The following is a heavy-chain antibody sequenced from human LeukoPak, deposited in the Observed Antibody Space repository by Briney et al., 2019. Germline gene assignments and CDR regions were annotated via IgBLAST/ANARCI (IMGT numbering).Heavy chain of an antibody. D-gene: IGHD4-17*01. Sequence: SETLSLTCTVSGYSINSGYYWGWIRQPPGKGLEWIGSIYYSGSTYYNPSLKSRVTISVDTSKNQFSLKLSSVTAADTAVYYCARYHYGDYRYFDLWGRGTLVTVSS. V-gene: IGHV4-38-2*02. J-gene: IGHJ2*01. CDR3: ARYHYGDYRYFDL. CDR2: IYYSGST. CDR1: GYSINSGYY.